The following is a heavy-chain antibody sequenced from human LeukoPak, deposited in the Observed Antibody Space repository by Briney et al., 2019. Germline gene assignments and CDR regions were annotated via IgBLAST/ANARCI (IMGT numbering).Heavy chain of an antibody. V-gene: IGHV1-69*06. D-gene: IGHD2-2*01. J-gene: IGHJ4*02. Sequence: SVKVSCKASGGTFSSYAITWVRQAPGQGLEWMGGIIPIFGTANYAQKFQGRVTITADKSTGTAYMELSSLRSEDTAVYYCARFKYCSSTSCYLDYWGQGTLVTVSS. CDR3: ARFKYCSSTSCYLDY. CDR1: GGTFSSYA. CDR2: IIPIFGTA.